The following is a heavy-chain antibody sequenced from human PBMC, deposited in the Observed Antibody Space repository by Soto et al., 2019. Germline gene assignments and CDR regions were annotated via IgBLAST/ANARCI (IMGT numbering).Heavy chain of an antibody. CDR3: SSGTYYYYYGMDV. J-gene: IGHJ6*02. Sequence: GGPLRLSCAASGFTFSNAWMNWVRQAPGKGLEWVGRIKSKTDGGTTDYAAPVKGRFTISRDDSKNTLYLQMNSLKTEDTAVYYCSSGTYYYYYGMDVWGQGTTVNVSS. CDR1: GFTFSNAW. CDR2: IKSKTDGGTT. V-gene: IGHV3-15*07. D-gene: IGHD5-12*01.